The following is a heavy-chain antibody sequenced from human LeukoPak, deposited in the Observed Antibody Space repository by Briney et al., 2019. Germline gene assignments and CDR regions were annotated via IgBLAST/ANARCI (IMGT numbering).Heavy chain of an antibody. CDR2: IYHSGST. CDR1: GYSISSGYH. CDR3: ARCARAAQPPFDY. V-gene: IGHV4-38-2*01. D-gene: IGHD6-13*01. J-gene: IGHJ4*02. Sequence: SETLSLTCAVSGYSISSGYHWGWIRPPPGKGLEWIGSIYHSGSTYYNPSLKSRVTISVDTSKNQFSLKLSSVTAADTAVYYCARCARAAQPPFDYWGQGTLVTVSS.